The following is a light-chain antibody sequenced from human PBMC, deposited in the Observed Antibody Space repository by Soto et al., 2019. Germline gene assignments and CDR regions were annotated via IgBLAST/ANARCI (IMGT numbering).Light chain of an antibody. CDR1: QSVSSD. CDR2: GAS. CDR3: QQYNNWPPSWT. V-gene: IGKV3-15*01. J-gene: IGKJ1*01. Sequence: EIVMTQSPATLSVSPGERATLSCRASQSVSSDLAWYHQKPGQAPRLLIYGASTRATGIPARFSGSGSGTDFTLTISSLQSEDFAVYYCQQYNNWPPSWTFGQGTKVDIK.